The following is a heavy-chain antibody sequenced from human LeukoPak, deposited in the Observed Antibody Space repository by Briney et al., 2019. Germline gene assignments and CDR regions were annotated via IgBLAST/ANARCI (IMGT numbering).Heavy chain of an antibody. CDR1: GFTFSDYY. Sequence: GGSLRLSCAASGFTFSDYYMSWIRQAPGKGLEWVSYISSSGSTIYYADSVKGRFTISRDSAKNSLYLQMNSLRAEDTAVYYCARARTTGSLNAFDIWGQGTMVTVSS. J-gene: IGHJ3*02. V-gene: IGHV3-11*01. CDR2: ISSSGSTI. CDR3: ARARTTGSLNAFDI. D-gene: IGHD1-1*01.